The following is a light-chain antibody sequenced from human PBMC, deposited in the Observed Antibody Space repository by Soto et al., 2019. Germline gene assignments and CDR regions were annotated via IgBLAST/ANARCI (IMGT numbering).Light chain of an antibody. Sequence: IVLTQSPGTLSLSPGERTTLSCRASQSVSSSYLAWYHQKPGQAPRLLIYGASGRATGIPDRFSGSGSGTDFTLTISRLEPEDFAVYYCQQYGSSPPVTFGQGTRLEIK. CDR2: GAS. CDR3: QQYGSSPPVT. CDR1: QSVSSSY. J-gene: IGKJ5*01. V-gene: IGKV3-20*01.